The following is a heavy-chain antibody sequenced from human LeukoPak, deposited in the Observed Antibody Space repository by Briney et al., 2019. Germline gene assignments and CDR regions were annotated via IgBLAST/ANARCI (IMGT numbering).Heavy chain of an antibody. CDR1: GFTFSSYA. D-gene: IGHD3-16*02. CDR3: ASVWGSYRSHPLDY. Sequence: QPGASLRLSCAASGFTFSSYAMSWVRQAPGKGLEWVSAISGSGGSTYYADSVKGRFTISRDNSKNTLYLQMNSLRAEDTAVYYCASVWGSYRSHPLDYWGQGTLVTVSS. J-gene: IGHJ4*02. CDR2: ISGSGGST. V-gene: IGHV3-23*01.